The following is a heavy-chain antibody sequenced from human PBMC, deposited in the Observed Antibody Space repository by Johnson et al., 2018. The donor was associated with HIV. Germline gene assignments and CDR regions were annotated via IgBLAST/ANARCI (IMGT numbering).Heavy chain of an antibody. J-gene: IGHJ3*02. CDR2: IKRKSDGETT. CDR3: TTDGGYCSSTSCYDLNDAFDI. D-gene: IGHD2-2*01. CDR1: GFTFSDAW. V-gene: IGHV3-15*01. Sequence: VQLVESGGGVVQPGGSLRLSCAVSGFTFSDAWMSWVRQAPGKGLAWVGRIKRKSDGETTDYAAPVKGRFPISRDDSKNTLYLQMNSLKTEDTAVYYCTTDGGYCSSTSCYDLNDAFDIWGQGTMVTVSS.